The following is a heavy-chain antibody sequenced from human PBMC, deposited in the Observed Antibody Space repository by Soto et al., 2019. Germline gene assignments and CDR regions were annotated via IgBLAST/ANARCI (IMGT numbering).Heavy chain of an antibody. CDR3: ACYDYIWGSHEPDAFDI. Sequence: HPGGSLRLSCAASGFPVSSDYMSWVRQAPGKGLEWVSVIYSGGSTYYADSVKGRFTISRDNSKNTLYLQMNSLRAEDTAVYYCACYDYIWGSHEPDAFDIWGQGTMVTVSS. D-gene: IGHD3-16*01. V-gene: IGHV3-66*01. CDR1: GFPVSSDY. CDR2: IYSGGST. J-gene: IGHJ3*02.